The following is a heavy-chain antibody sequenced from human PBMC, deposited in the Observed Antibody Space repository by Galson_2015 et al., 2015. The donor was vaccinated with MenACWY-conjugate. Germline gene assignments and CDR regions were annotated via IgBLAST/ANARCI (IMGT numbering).Heavy chain of an antibody. V-gene: IGHV3-74*01. D-gene: IGHD1-1*01. J-gene: IGHJ4*02. Sequence: SLKLSCAASGFTFNNYGMHWVRQPPGKGLEWISYIKADGSFSNYANSVKGRFTISTDNAKNMVYLQMNGLGDEDTAVYFCASDNNWSFDSWGQGTLVTVSS. CDR2: IKADGSFS. CDR3: ASDNNWSFDS. CDR1: GFTFNNYG.